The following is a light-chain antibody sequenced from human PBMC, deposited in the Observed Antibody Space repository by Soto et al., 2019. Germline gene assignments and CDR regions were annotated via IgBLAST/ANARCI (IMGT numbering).Light chain of an antibody. CDR3: QQGNIFPLA. CDR2: AAS. J-gene: IGKJ4*01. CDR1: QDISSW. V-gene: IGKV1D-12*01. Sequence: DIQVTQSPSSVCASVGDRVTLTCRASQDISSWLAWYQQKPGTAPKLLIYAASSLQSGVPSRFSGSGSGTDFTLTISSLQPEDFATYYCQQGNIFPLAFGGGTKVEIK.